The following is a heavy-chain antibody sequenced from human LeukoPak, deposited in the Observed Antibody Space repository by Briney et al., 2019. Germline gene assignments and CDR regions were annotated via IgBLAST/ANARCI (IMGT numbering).Heavy chain of an antibody. D-gene: IGHD2/OR15-2a*01. J-gene: IGHJ6*03. CDR2: VSSSGFST. CDR1: GFTFNEYV. Sequence: GGSLTLSCAVSGFTFNEYVMSWVRHAPGSGLEWVSAVSSSGFSTYYADSVKGRFTISRDNFKNTLYLQLNSLRGEDTAVYYCVIEADNSGTYYMDVWGKGTMVTVSS. V-gene: IGHV3-23*01. CDR3: VIEADNSGTYYMDV.